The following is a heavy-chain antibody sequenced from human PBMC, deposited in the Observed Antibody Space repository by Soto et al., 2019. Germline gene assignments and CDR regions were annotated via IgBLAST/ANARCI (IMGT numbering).Heavy chain of an antibody. CDR2: IKGDGSEK. CDR1: GFTFRTYW. J-gene: IGHJ4*02. Sequence: EVQLVESGGGLVQPGGSLRLSCTASGFTFRTYWMNWVRQAPGKGLEWVASIKGDGSEKYYVDRVKGRFSISRDNARNSLYLQMNSLRAEDTAVYYCATSLIRGQGALVTVSS. V-gene: IGHV3-7*01. D-gene: IGHD6-6*01. CDR3: ATSLI.